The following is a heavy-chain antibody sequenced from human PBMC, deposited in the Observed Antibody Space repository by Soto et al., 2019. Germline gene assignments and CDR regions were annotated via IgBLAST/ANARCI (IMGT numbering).Heavy chain of an antibody. CDR1: GFTFTSSA. CDR3: AVLGDYYYYYGMDV. J-gene: IGHJ6*02. Sequence: SVKVSCKASGFTFTSSAMQWVRQARGQRLEWIGWIVVGSGNTNYAQKFQERVTITRDMSTSTAYMELSSLRSEDTAVYYCAVLGDYYYYYGMDVWGQGTTVTVSS. CDR2: IVVGSGNT. V-gene: IGHV1-58*02.